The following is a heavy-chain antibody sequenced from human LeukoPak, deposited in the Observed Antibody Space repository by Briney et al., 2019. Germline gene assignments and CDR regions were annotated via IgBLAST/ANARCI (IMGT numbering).Heavy chain of an antibody. Sequence: PSETLSLTCTVSGASISSYYWSWIRQPPGKGLEWIGYIYFSVSANYNPSLKSRVTISVDTSKNQFSLKLSSVTAADTAAYYCARGRGRLGKEDYYYYMDVWGKGTTVTVSS. D-gene: IGHD7-27*01. J-gene: IGHJ6*03. CDR1: GASISSYY. V-gene: IGHV4-59*01. CDR3: ARGRGRLGKEDYYYYMDV. CDR2: IYFSVSA.